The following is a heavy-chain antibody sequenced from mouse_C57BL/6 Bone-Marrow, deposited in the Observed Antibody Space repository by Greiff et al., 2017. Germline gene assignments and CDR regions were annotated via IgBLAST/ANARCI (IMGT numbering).Heavy chain of an antibody. CDR3: ARWGYGYFDV. CDR1: GYTFTSYW. V-gene: IGHV1-52*01. CDR2: IDPSDSET. J-gene: IGHJ1*03. Sequence: QVQLKQPGAELVRPGSSVKLSCKASGYTFTSYWMHWVKQRPIQGLEWIGNIDPSDSETHYNQKFKDKATLTVDKSSSTAYMQLSSLTSEDSAVYYCARWGYGYFDVWGTGTTGTVSA.